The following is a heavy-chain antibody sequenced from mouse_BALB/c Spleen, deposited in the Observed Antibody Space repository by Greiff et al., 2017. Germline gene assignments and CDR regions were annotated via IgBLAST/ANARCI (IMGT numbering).Heavy chain of an antibody. J-gene: IGHJ3*01. CDR1: GFTFSSFG. D-gene: IGHD2-4*01. CDR3: ERSTMMTTSWFAY. Sequence: EVQLVESGGGLVQPGGSRKLSCAASGFTFSSFGMHWVRQAPEKGLEWVAYISSGSSTIYYADTVKGRFTISRDNPKNTLFLQMTSLRSEDTAMYYCERSTMMTTSWFAYWGQGTLVTVSA. V-gene: IGHV5-17*02. CDR2: ISSGSSTI.